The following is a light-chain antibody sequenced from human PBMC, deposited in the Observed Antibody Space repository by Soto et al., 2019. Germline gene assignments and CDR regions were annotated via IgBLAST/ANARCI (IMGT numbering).Light chain of an antibody. J-gene: IGLJ1*01. CDR3: VSYTSSSTHYV. CDR1: SSDVGAYIF. CDR2: DVN. V-gene: IGLV2-8*01. Sequence: QSALTQPPSASGSPGQSVTISCTGTSSDVGAYIFVSWYQQHPGKAPKLMVYDVNRRPPGVPDRFFGSKSGNTASLTVSGLQAEDEADYYCVSYTSSSTHYVFGTGTKVTVL.